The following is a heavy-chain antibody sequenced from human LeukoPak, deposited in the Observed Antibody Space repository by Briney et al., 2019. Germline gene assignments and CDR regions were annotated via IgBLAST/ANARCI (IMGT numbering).Heavy chain of an antibody. D-gene: IGHD3-10*01. V-gene: IGHV3-48*01. CDR2: ISSSSSTI. Sequence: GGSLRLSCAASGFTFSSYSMNWVRQAPGKGLEWVSYISSSSSTIYYADSVKGRFTISRDNAKNSLYLQMNSLRAEDTAVYYCARDSSSYYPMYYYYYMDVWGKGTTVTVSS. CDR3: ARDSSSYYPMYYYYYMDV. CDR1: GFTFSSYS. J-gene: IGHJ6*03.